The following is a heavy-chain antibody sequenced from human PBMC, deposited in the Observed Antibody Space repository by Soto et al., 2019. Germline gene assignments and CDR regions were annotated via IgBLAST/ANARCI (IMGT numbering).Heavy chain of an antibody. CDR1: GGTFSSYA. D-gene: IGHD1-26*01. CDR3: ARVGAHYYYYYGMDV. Sequence: SVKVSCKASGGTFSSYAISWVRQAPGQGLEWMGGIIPIFGTANYAQKFQGRVTITADESTSTAYMELSSVTAADTAVYYCARVGAHYYYYYGMDVWGQGTTVTVSS. J-gene: IGHJ6*02. CDR2: IIPIFGTA. V-gene: IGHV1-69*13.